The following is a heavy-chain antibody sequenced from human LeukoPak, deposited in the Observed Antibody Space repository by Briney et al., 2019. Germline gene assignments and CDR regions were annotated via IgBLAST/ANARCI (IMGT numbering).Heavy chain of an antibody. CDR2: ISAIGTDT. Sequence: GGSLRLSCAASGFTFSTYAMSWVRHAPGKGLEWVSAISAIGTDTYYADSVKGRFTVSRDNSNNTMYLQMNSLRAEDTAIYFCAKDLRGSSSFDYWGQGTLVTVSS. V-gene: IGHV3-23*01. J-gene: IGHJ4*02. CDR3: AKDLRGSSSFDY. D-gene: IGHD1-26*01. CDR1: GFTFSTYA.